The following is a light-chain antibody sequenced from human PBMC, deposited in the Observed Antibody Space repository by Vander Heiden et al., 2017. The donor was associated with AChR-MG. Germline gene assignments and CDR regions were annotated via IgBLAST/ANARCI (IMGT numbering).Light chain of an antibody. J-gene: IGKJ1*01. CDR2: DAS. Sequence: EVVMTQSPATLSVSPGERATLSCRASQSISYNLVWYQQKPGQAPRLLIHDASTRATGIPARFSGSGFGTEFTLTISSLQSEDFAVYYCQQYNDWPRTFSQGTKVEI. CDR3: QQYNDWPRT. CDR1: QSISYN. V-gene: IGKV3-15*01.